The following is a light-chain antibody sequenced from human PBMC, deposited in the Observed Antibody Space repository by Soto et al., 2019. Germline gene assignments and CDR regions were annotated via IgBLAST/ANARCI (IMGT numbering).Light chain of an antibody. Sequence: DIPMTQSPSTLSASVGDRVTITCRARQNINRWLVWYQQRPGKAPNLLIHKASTLEVGVPSRFSGSASGTEFTLTISSLQPDVFADYFCLQYNVYPLSFGGGTKVEIK. V-gene: IGKV1-5*03. CDR3: LQYNVYPLS. J-gene: IGKJ4*01. CDR1: QNINRW. CDR2: KAS.